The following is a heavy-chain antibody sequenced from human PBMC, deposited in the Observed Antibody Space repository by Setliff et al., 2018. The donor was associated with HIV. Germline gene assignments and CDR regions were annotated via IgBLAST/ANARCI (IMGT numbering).Heavy chain of an antibody. J-gene: IGHJ4*02. V-gene: IGHV1-69*13. Sequence: SVKVSCKASGGTFSSYAISWVRQAPGQGLEWMGGIIPIFDTPNYAQKFQGRVTITADESTSTAYMELSSLRSEDTAVYYCARGVHTTPYYFDYWGQGTLVTVSS. CDR2: IIPIFDTP. D-gene: IGHD1-1*01. CDR3: ARGVHTTPYYFDY. CDR1: GGTFSSYA.